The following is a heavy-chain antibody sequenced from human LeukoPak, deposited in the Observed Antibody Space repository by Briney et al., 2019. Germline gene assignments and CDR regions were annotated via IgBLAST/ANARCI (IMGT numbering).Heavy chain of an antibody. CDR2: INHSGST. CDR1: GGSFSGYY. J-gene: IGHJ4*02. CDR3: ARRDLGGYVGY. V-gene: IGHV4-34*01. Sequence: PSETQSLTCAVYGGSFSGYYWSWIRQPPGKGLEWIGEINHSGSTNYNPSLKSRVTISVDTSKNQFSLKLSSVTAADTAVYYCARRDLGGYVGYWGQGTLVTVSS. D-gene: IGHD5-12*01.